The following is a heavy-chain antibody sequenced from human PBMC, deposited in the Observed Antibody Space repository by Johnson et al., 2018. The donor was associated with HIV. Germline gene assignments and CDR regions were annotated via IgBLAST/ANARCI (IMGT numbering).Heavy chain of an antibody. CDR2: ISYDGSNK. Sequence: QVQVVESGGGVVQPGRSLRLSCAASGFTFSSYAMHWVRQAPGKGLEWVAVISYDGSNKYYADSVKGRFTISRDNSKNTLYLQMNSLRVEDTAVYYCARGLQSLIVVITRGAFNIWGQGTMVTVSS. D-gene: IGHD3-22*01. J-gene: IGHJ3*02. CDR1: GFTFSSYA. CDR3: ARGLQSLIVVITRGAFNI. V-gene: IGHV3-30*14.